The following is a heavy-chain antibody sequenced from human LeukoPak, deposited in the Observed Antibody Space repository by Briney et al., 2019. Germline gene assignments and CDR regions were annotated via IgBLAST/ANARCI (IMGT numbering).Heavy chain of an antibody. D-gene: IGHD6-19*01. J-gene: IGHJ1*01. Sequence: ASVKVSCKASGYTFTAYGFSWVRQAPGQGLEWMGWIYIYNGNANYAQTFQGRVTLTSDTSTTTVYMELRNLTSDDTAVYYCARDSSPVAGMGRFCGQGSLVTVSS. CDR2: IYIYNGNA. CDR3: ARDSSPVAGMGRF. CDR1: GYTFTAYG. V-gene: IGHV1-18*01.